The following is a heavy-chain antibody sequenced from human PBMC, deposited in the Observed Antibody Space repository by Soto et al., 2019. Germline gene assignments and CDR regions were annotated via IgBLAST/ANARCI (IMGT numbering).Heavy chain of an antibody. CDR1: GGSFSGYY. CDR2: INHSGST. CDR3: ARALTGWGMRWFDP. V-gene: IGHV4-34*01. J-gene: IGHJ5*02. Sequence: PSEILSLTCAVYGGSFSGYYWSWIRQPPGKGLEWIGEINHSGSTNYNPSLKSRVTISVDTSKNQFSLKLSSVTAADTAVYYCARALTGWGMRWFDPWGQGTLVTVSS. D-gene: IGHD6-19*01.